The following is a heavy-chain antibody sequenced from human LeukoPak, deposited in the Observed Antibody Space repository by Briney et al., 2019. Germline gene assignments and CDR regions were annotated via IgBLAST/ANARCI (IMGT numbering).Heavy chain of an antibody. Sequence: GGPLRLSCAASGFTFSSYGMHWVRQAPGKGLEWVAVISYDGSNKYYADSVKGRFTISRDNSKNTLYLQMNSLRAEDTAVYYCAKDGAGALDYWGQGTLVTVSS. V-gene: IGHV3-30*18. CDR1: GFTFSSYG. CDR2: ISYDGSNK. J-gene: IGHJ4*02. CDR3: AKDGAGALDY. D-gene: IGHD1-26*01.